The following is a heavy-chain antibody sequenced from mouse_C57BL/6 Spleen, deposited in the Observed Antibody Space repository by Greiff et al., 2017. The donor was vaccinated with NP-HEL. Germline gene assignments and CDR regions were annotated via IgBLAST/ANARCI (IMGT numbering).Heavy chain of an antibody. Sequence: VQLQQSGPELVKPGASVKISCKASGYAFSSSWMNWVKQRPGKGLEWIGRIYPGDGDTNYNGKFKGKATLTADKSYSTAYMQLSSLTSEDSAVYFCARGAEDYSFAYWGQWTLVTVSA. CDR2: IYPGDGDT. CDR3: ARGAEDYSFAY. CDR1: GYAFSSSW. V-gene: IGHV1-82*01. D-gene: IGHD1-1*01. J-gene: IGHJ3*01.